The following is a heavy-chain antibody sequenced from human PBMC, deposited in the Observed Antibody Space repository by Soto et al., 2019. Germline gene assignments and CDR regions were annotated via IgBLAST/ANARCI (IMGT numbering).Heavy chain of an antibody. D-gene: IGHD6-19*01. J-gene: IGHJ6*02. CDR3: AKAGGQYSSGWYYYYYGMDV. CDR1: GFTFSSFA. CDR2: ISGSGGST. Sequence: QPGGSLRLSCAASGFTFSSFAMGWVRQAPGKGLGWVSAISGSGGSTYYADSVKGRFTISRDNSKNTLYLQMNSLRAEDTAVYYCAKAGGQYSSGWYYYYYGMDVWGQGTTVTVSS. V-gene: IGHV3-23*01.